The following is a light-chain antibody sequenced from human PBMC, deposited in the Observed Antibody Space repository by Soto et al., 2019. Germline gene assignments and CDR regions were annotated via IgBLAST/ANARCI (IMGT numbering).Light chain of an antibody. CDR2: GAS. CDR1: EDISNY. Sequence: DIQMTQSPSSLSASVGDRVTITCRASEDISNYLAWYQQKPGKVPKLLIYGASTLQSGVPSRFSGSGSGTDFPLTISSRQTEDVATYYCQNYNRAPWTFGQGTKVESK. J-gene: IGKJ1*01. CDR3: QNYNRAPWT. V-gene: IGKV1-27*01.